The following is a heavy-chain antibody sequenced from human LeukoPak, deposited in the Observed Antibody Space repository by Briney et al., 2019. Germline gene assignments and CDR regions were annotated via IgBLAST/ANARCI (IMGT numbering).Heavy chain of an antibody. CDR1: GGSFSGYY. CDR3: ATPIHDSSGD. Sequence: SEPLSLTCAVYGGSFSGYYWSWIRQPPGKGLEWIGEINHSGSTNYNPSLKSRVTISVDTSKNQFSLKLSSVTAADTAVYFCATPIHDSSGDWGQGTLVTVSS. J-gene: IGHJ4*02. V-gene: IGHV4-34*01. CDR2: INHSGST. D-gene: IGHD3-22*01.